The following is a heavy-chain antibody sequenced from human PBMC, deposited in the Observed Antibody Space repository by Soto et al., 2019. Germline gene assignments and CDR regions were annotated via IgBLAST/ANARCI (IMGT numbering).Heavy chain of an antibody. CDR1: GGSFSGYY. V-gene: IGHV4-34*01. CDR2: IDHSGST. J-gene: IGHJ3*02. CDR3: ARAYYDFWSGYFGPLFDI. Sequence: SETRSLTCAVYGGSFSGYYWSWIRQPPGKGLEWIGEIDHSGSTNYNPSLKSRVTISVDTSKNQFSLKLSSVTAADTAVYYCARAYYDFWSGYFGPLFDIWGQGTMVTVSS. D-gene: IGHD3-3*01.